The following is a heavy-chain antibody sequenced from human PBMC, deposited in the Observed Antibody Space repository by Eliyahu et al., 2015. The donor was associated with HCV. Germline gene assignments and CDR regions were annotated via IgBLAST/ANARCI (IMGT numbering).Heavy chain of an antibody. CDR1: GGSISSYY. D-gene: IGHD3-10*01. V-gene: IGHV4-59*01. CDR3: ASSLLWFGDYNWFDP. Sequence: LVKPSETLSLTCTVSGGSISSYYWSWIRQPPGKGLEWIGYIYYSGSTNYNPSLKSRVTISVDTSKNQFSLKLSSVTAADTAVYYCASSLLWFGDYNWFDPWGQGTLVTVSS. J-gene: IGHJ5*02. CDR2: IYYSGST.